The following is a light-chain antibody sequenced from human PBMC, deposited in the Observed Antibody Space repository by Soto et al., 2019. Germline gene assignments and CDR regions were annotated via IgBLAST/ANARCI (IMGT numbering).Light chain of an antibody. CDR1: QSVSCNY. V-gene: IGKV3-20*01. J-gene: IGKJ4*01. CDR3: QQYGSSPLT. CDR2: GAS. Sequence: NVLTHSPRTLCLCPGERATLSCGASQSVSCNYLAWYQQKPGQAPRLLIYGASRRATGIPDRFSCSGSGTDFTLTISSLEPEDFDVYNCQQYGSSPLTFGGGTMVDIK.